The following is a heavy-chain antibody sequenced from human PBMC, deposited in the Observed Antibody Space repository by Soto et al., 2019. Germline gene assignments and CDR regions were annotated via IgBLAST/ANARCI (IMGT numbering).Heavy chain of an antibody. CDR3: ARDQEYSGSYLDAFDI. J-gene: IGHJ3*02. V-gene: IGHV1-69*13. Sequence: SVKVSCKASGGTFSSYAISWVRQAPGQGLEWMGGIIPIFGTANYAQKFQGRVTITADESTSAAYMELSSLRSEDTAVYYCARDQEYSGSYLDAFDIWGQGTMVTVSS. D-gene: IGHD1-26*01. CDR2: IIPIFGTA. CDR1: GGTFSSYA.